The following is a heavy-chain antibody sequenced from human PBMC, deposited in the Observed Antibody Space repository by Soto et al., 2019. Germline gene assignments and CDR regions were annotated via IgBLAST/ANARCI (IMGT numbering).Heavy chain of an antibody. J-gene: IGHJ2*01. D-gene: IGHD4-17*01. Sequence: QDQLVQSGAEVKKPGSSVKVSCKASGGTFSSHTVSWVRQAPGQGLEWMGRIIPALGTATYAQNFQGRVTITADESATTVYMELNRLRSEDTAVYYCARPDCGDYGYFDLWGRGTLVTVSS. CDR2: IIPALGTA. V-gene: IGHV1-69*08. CDR1: GGTFSSHT. CDR3: ARPDCGDYGYFDL.